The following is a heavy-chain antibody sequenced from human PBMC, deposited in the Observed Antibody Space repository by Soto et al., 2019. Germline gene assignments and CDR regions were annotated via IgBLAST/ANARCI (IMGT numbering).Heavy chain of an antibody. CDR2: IVVGSGNT. D-gene: IGHD3-10*01. V-gene: IGHV1-58*01. J-gene: IGHJ4*02. CDR1: GFTFTSSA. CDR3: ARGNRPPTYYFEY. Sequence: TSVKVSCKASGFTFTSSAVQWVRQARGQGLEWIGGIVVGSGNTNYAQKFQERVTITRDISTSTAYMELSSLRSKDTAIYYCARGNRPPTYYFEYWGQGTLVTVSS.